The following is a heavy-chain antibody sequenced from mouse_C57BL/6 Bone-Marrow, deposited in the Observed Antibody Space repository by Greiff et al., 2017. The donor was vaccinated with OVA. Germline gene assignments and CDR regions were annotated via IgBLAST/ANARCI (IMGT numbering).Heavy chain of an antibody. CDR1: GYTFTSYW. CDR3: ARGWLLRRVLYAMDY. Sequence: QVQLKQSGAELAKPGASVKLSCKASGYTFTSYWMHWVKQRPGQGLEWIGYINPSSGYTKSNQKFKDKATLTADKSSSTAYMQLSSLTYEDSAVYYCARGWLLRRVLYAMDYWGQGTSVTVSS. CDR2: INPSSGYT. J-gene: IGHJ4*01. D-gene: IGHD2-3*01. V-gene: IGHV1-7*01.